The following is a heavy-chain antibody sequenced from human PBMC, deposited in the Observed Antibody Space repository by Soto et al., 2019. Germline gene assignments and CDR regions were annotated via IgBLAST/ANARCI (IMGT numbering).Heavy chain of an antibody. D-gene: IGHD3-22*01. J-gene: IGHJ3*02. Sequence: GGSLRLSCTASGFTFGDYAMSWVRQAPGKGLEWVGFIRSKAYGGTTEYAASVKGRFTISRDDSKSIAYLQMNSLKTEDTAVYYCTRGLTYYYDSSGPGHAFEIWGQGTMVTVSS. CDR3: TRGLTYYYDSSGPGHAFEI. V-gene: IGHV3-49*04. CDR2: IRSKAYGGTT. CDR1: GFTFGDYA.